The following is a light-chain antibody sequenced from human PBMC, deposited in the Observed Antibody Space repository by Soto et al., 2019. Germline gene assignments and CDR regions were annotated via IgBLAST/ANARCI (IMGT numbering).Light chain of an antibody. J-gene: IGKJ4*01. CDR1: QSVNSRY. CDR3: QQYVSSPLT. V-gene: IGKV3-20*01. Sequence: EIVLTQSPGTLSLSPGERATLSCRASQSVNSRYLAWYQQKPGQAPNLLIYGTSSRASGIPDRFSGSGSGTDFTLTISRLEPEDFAVYYCQQYVSSPLTFGGGTKVEI. CDR2: GTS.